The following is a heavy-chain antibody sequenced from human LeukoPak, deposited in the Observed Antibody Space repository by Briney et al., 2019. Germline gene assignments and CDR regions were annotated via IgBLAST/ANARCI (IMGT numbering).Heavy chain of an antibody. Sequence: ASVKVSCKASGYTFTSYYMHWVRQAPGQGLEWMGIINPSGGSTSYAQKFQGRVTMTRDTSTSTVYMELSSLRSEDTAVYYCARGQRGIVVVPAAPDYWGQGTLVTVSS. CDR1: GYTFTSYY. J-gene: IGHJ4*02. CDR3: ARGQRGIVVVPAAPDY. CDR2: INPSGGST. V-gene: IGHV1-46*01. D-gene: IGHD2-2*01.